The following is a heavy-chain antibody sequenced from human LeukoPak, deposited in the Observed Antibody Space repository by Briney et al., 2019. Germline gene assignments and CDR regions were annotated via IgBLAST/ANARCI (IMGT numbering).Heavy chain of an antibody. CDR1: GGSIRSSSYY. J-gene: IGHJ4*02. CDR3: VRSSSSIFDY. D-gene: IGHD6-6*01. V-gene: IGHV4-39*07. CDR2: IYHTGST. Sequence: SETLSLTCTVSGGSIRSSSYYWGWIRQPPGKGLEWIVNIYHTGSTYYNPSLKSRVTISVDTSKNQFSLKLSSVTAADTAVYYCVRSSSSIFDYWGQGTLVTVSS.